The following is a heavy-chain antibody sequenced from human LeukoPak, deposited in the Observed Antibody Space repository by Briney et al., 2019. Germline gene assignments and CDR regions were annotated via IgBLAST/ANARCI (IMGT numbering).Heavy chain of an antibody. D-gene: IGHD2-15*01. CDR1: GFTFSSYD. CDR2: IWYDGSNK. V-gene: IGHV3-33*01. CDR3: ARERSATFDY. J-gene: IGHJ4*02. Sequence: PGGSLRLSCAASGFTFSSYDMHWGLQAPGKGLEWVALIWYDGSNKYYADSVKGRFTISRDNSRNTLYLQMDSLRAEDTAVYYCARERSATFDYWGQGTLVTVSS.